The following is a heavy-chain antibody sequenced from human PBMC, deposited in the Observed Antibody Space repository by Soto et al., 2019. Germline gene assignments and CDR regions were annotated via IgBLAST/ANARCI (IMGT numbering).Heavy chain of an antibody. D-gene: IGHD3-10*02. J-gene: IGHJ6*02. Sequence: QVRLVQSGAEVKEPGDSVRVSCEASGYTFTAYHIHWVRQAPGQGLEWMGWINPKFGDTGYAQDFQGRVSMTSDMSISTFYMELSRLTSDDTAIYYCARNRDYYYGRGSGNGHGVWCQGTTVTVFS. CDR3: ARNRDYYYGRGSGNGHGV. V-gene: IGHV1-2*02. CDR2: INPKFGDT. CDR1: GYTFTAYH.